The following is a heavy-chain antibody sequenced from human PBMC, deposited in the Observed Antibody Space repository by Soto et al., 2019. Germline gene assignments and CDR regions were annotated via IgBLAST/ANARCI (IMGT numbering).Heavy chain of an antibody. Sequence: ASVKVSCKASGGTFSSYAISWVRQAPGQGLEWMGGIIPILGIANYAQKFQGRVTITAVKSTSTAYMDLSSLRSEDTAVYYCARVGRRTDYYYYGMDVWGQGTTVTVSS. V-gene: IGHV1-69*10. CDR2: IIPILGIA. CDR1: GGTFSSYA. J-gene: IGHJ6*02. CDR3: ARVGRRTDYYYYGMDV. D-gene: IGHD3-16*01.